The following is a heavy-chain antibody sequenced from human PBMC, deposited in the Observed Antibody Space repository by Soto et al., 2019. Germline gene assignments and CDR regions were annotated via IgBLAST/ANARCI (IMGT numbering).Heavy chain of an antibody. D-gene: IGHD1-26*01. CDR3: ARGSYGAY. CDR2: ISAHNHNT. Sequence: VHLVQSGAEVKKPGASVKVSCKGSGYTFTSYGISWVRQAPGQGLEWMGWISAHNHNTNYAQKLQGRVTVTTDTATSTAYMELRGLRSDDTAVYYCARGSYGAYWGQGTLVTVSS. V-gene: IGHV1-18*01. J-gene: IGHJ4*02. CDR1: GYTFTSYG.